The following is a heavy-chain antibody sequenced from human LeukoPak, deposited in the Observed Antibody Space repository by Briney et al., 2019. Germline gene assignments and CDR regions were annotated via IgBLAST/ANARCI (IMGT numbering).Heavy chain of an antibody. D-gene: IGHD3-10*01. CDR1: GFTFSSYS. CDR3: ASYRGFGALDI. V-gene: IGHV3-21*01. J-gene: IGHJ3*02. Sequence: GGSLRLSCAASGFTFSSYSMNWVRQAPGKGLEWVSSISSSSSYIYYADSVKGRFTISRDNAKNSLYLRMNSLRAEDTAVYYCASYRGFGALDIWGQGTMVTVSS. CDR2: ISSSSSYI.